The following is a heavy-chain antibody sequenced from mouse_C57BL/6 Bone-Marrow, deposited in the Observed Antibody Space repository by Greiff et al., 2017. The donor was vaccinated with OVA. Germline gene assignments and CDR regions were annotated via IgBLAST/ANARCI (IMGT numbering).Heavy chain of an antibody. CDR3: ARAYGSSYGSAMDY. V-gene: IGHV2-2*01. D-gene: IGHD1-1*01. Sequence: VKLVESGPGLVQPSQSLSITCTVSGFSLTSYGVHWVRQSPGKGLEWLGVIWSGGSTDYNAAFISRLSISKDNSKSQVFFKMNSLQADDTAIYYCARAYGSSYGSAMDYWGQGTSVTVSS. CDR2: IWSGGST. J-gene: IGHJ4*01. CDR1: GFSLTSYG.